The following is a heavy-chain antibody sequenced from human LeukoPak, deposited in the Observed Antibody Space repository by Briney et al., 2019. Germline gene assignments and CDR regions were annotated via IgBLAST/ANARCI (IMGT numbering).Heavy chain of an antibody. J-gene: IGHJ2*01. CDR2: INSDGSST. Sequence: PGGSLRLSCAASAFTFSNYWMHWVRQAPGKGLVWVSRINSDGSSTSYADSVKGRFTISRDNAKNTLYLQMNSLRAEDTAMYYCARGSDCSGGSCYSYWYFDLWGRGTLVTVSS. D-gene: IGHD2-15*01. V-gene: IGHV3-74*01. CDR1: AFTFSNYW. CDR3: ARGSDCSGGSCYSYWYFDL.